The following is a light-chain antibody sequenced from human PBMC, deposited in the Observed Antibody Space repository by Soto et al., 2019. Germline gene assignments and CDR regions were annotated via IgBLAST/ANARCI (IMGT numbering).Light chain of an antibody. CDR3: QQYERYNPS. Sequence: DIQMTQSPSSLSASVGDRVTIICRASQYINSYSAWFQQKPGKAPKSLFYDATSLQTGVRSRFGVGGSETDFSLTISSLQPEAAVNYYCQQYERYNPSSGGGTKLEI. CDR1: QYINSY. CDR2: DAT. J-gene: IGKJ4*01. V-gene: IGKV1-16*01.